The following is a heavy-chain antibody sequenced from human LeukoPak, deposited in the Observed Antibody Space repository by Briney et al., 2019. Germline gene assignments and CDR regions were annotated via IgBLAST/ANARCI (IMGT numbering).Heavy chain of an antibody. D-gene: IGHD3-10*01. CDR2: ISWDGGST. CDR1: GFTFDDYT. CDR3: ARGHPYYFDY. Sequence: PGGSLRLSCAASGFTFDDYTMHWVRQAPEKGLEWVSLISWDGGSTYYGDSVKGRFTISRDSSKNSLYLQMNSLRTEDTALYYCARGHPYYFDYWGQGTLVTVSS. V-gene: IGHV3-43*01. J-gene: IGHJ4*02.